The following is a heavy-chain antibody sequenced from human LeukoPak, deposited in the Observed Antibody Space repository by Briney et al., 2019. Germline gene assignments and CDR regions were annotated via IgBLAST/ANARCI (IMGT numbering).Heavy chain of an antibody. Sequence: SETLSLTCAVSGGSISSSNWWSWVRQPPGQGLEWIGEISLTGLTHYNPSLESRVTVFLDKSKNQLSLNLTSVTAADTAVYYCSRENGAFSPLGYWGQGTLVTVLS. CDR2: ISLTGLT. CDR1: GGSISSSNW. V-gene: IGHV4-4*02. CDR3: SRENGAFSPLGY. D-gene: IGHD2-8*01. J-gene: IGHJ4*02.